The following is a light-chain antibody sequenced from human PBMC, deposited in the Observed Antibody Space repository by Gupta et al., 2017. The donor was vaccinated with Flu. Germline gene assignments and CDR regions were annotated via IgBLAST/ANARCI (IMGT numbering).Light chain of an antibody. V-gene: IGLV3-21*02. CDR1: NIGTKA. J-gene: IGLJ3*02. Sequence: SPLLTQPPSVSVAPGQTAGIARGGNNIGTKALHWYQRKPGQAPVLVVHDDSDRPSGIPDRFSGSNSGNMATLTIDRVEARDEAEYYCQVWPTTTDHGGFGGGTKLTVL. CDR2: DDS. CDR3: QVWPTTTDHGG.